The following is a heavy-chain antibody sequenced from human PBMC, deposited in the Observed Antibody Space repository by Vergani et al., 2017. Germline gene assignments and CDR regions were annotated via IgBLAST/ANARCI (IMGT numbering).Heavy chain of an antibody. CDR1: GFTFSDFS. Sequence: VQLVESGGGLVKPGGSLRLSCAASGFTFSDFSMSWVRQAPGEGQEWVAFIGSSGPYINYADSVKGRFIISRDNTNNSLFLQLRSLRAEDAAVYYCASDCTSGGCPDNYGMDVWGQGATVTVSS. J-gene: IGHJ6*02. CDR2: IGSSGPYI. D-gene: IGHD2-8*01. V-gene: IGHV3-21*06. CDR3: ASDCTSGGCPDNYGMDV.